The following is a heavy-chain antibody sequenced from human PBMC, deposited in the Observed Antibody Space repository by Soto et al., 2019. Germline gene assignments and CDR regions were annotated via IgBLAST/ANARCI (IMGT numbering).Heavy chain of an antibody. Sequence: SETLSLTCTVSGGSISSSSYYWGWIRQPPGKGLEWIGSIYYSGSTYYNPSLKSRVTISVDTSKNQFSLKLSSVTAADTAVYYCARHPPVVRAVAGTEKLWWFDPWGQGTLVTVSS. V-gene: IGHV4-39*01. D-gene: IGHD6-19*01. CDR3: ARHPPVVRAVAGTEKLWWFDP. CDR1: GGSISSSSYY. J-gene: IGHJ5*02. CDR2: IYYSGST.